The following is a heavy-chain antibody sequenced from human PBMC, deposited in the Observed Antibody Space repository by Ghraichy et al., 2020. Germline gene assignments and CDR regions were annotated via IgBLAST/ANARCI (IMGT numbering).Heavy chain of an antibody. V-gene: IGHV1-8*01. D-gene: IGHD1-26*01. CDR3: VRAPSGCSWFDP. Sequence: ASVKVSCKSSVYAFTTDDINLVPQTPGQGLEWMGWMNPNSGNTGSAAKFQGRLTMTRHTSISTAYMELTDLRSDDTAVYYCVRAPSGCSWFDPWGQGTLVTVSS. J-gene: IGHJ5*02. CDR2: MNPNSGNT. CDR1: VYAFTTDD.